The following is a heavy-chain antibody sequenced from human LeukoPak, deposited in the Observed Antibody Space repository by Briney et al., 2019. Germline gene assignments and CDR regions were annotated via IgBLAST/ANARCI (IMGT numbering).Heavy chain of an antibody. CDR3: ARGTGGLNYYYYYYMDV. CDR1: GGTFSSYA. CDR2: IIPIFGTA. Sequence: SVKVSCKASGGTFSSYAISWVRRAPGQGLEWMGGIIPIFGTANYAQKFQGRVTITADESTSTAYMELSSLRSEDTAVYYCARGTGGLNYYYYYYMDVWGKGTTVTVSS. J-gene: IGHJ6*03. D-gene: IGHD1-14*01. V-gene: IGHV1-69*13.